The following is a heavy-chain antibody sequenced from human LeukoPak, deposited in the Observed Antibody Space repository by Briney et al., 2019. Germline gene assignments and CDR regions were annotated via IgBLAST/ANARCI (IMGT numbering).Heavy chain of an antibody. J-gene: IGHJ5*02. CDR3: ARGASTIFAHNWFDP. D-gene: IGHD3-3*01. V-gene: IGHV1-69*05. CDR2: ITPIFGTA. CDR1: GGTFSSYA. Sequence: ASVKVSCKASGGTFSSYAISWVRQAPGQGLEWMGGITPIFGTANYAQKFQGRVTITTDESTSTAYMELSSLRSEDTAVYYCARGASTIFAHNWFDPWGQGTLVTVSS.